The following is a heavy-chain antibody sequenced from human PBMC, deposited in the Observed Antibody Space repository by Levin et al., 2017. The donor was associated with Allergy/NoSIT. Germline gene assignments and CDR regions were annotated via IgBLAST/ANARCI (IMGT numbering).Heavy chain of an antibody. V-gene: IGHV4-31*03. Sequence: SETLSLTCTVSGGSISSGGYYWSWIRQHPGKGLEWIGYIYYSGSTYYNPSLKSRVTISVDTSKNQFSLKLSSVTAADTAVYYCAREAGTGFYGMDVWGQGTTVTVSS. CDR3: AREAGTGFYGMDV. D-gene: IGHD3/OR15-3a*01. CDR1: GGSISSGGYY. J-gene: IGHJ6*02. CDR2: IYYSGST.